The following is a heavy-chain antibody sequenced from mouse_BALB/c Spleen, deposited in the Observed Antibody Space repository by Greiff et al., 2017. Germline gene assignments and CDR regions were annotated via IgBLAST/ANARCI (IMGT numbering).Heavy chain of an antibody. CDR3: AQDGGYYGNSWFAY. Sequence: EVQGVESGPELVKPGASMKISCKASGYSFTGYTMNWVKQSHGKNLEWIGLINPYNGGTSYNQKFKGKATLTVDKSSSTAYMELLSLTSEDSAVYYCAQDGGYYGNSWFAYWGQGTLVTVSA. CDR1: GYSFTGYT. V-gene: IGHV1-18*01. D-gene: IGHD2-1*01. CDR2: INPYNGGT. J-gene: IGHJ3*01.